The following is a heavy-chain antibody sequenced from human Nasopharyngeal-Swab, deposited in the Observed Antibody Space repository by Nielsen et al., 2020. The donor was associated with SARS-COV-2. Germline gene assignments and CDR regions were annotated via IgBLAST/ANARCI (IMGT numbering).Heavy chain of an antibody. J-gene: IGHJ2*01. Sequence: GESPNTPCPASRFTLSSYWMHWVRQDPGKGLVWVSRVNNDGSNTNYADSVKGRFTLAKDNAKNTLYLQMNRLGAEDTALYYCARALNGYFDLWGRGTLVAVSS. CDR2: VNNDGSNT. V-gene: IGHV3-74*01. CDR3: ARALNGYFDL. CDR1: RFTLSSYW.